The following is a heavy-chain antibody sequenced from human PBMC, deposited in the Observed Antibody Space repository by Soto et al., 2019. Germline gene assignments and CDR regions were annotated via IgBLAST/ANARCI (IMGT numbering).Heavy chain of an antibody. CDR3: ASDWGDDYGDGEPSWYFDL. V-gene: IGHV3-30-3*01. CDR1: GFTFSSYA. Sequence: QVQLVESGGGVVQPGRSLRLSCAASGFTFSSYAMHWVRQAPGKGLEWVAVISYDGSNKYYADSVKGRFTISRDNSKNTVYPQMNSLRAEDTAVYYCASDWGDDYGDGEPSWYFDLWGRGTLVTVSS. CDR2: ISYDGSNK. J-gene: IGHJ2*01. D-gene: IGHD4-17*01.